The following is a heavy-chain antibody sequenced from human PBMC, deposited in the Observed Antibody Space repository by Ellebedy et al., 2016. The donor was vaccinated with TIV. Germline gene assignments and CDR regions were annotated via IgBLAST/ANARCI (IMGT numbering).Heavy chain of an antibody. V-gene: IGHV1-2*02. Sequence: ASVKVSCKASGHTFRGYYIHWVRQAPGQGLEWMGWINPNSGGTNYAQKFQGRVTMTTETSISTAYMELSRLRSDDPAMYYCARDEVVGANRGYQFYGMDVWGQGTTVTVSS. J-gene: IGHJ6*02. CDR3: ARDEVVGANRGYQFYGMDV. D-gene: IGHD1-26*01. CDR2: INPNSGGT. CDR1: GHTFRGYY.